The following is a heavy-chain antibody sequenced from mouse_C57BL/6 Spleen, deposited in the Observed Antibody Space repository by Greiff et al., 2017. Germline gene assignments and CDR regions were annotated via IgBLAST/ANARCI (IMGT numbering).Heavy chain of an antibody. V-gene: IGHV1-15*01. Sequence: VQLQQSGAELVRPGASVTLSCKASGYTFTDYEMHWVKQTPVHGLEWIGAIDPDTGGTAYNQKFKGKAIMTADKSSSTAYMELRSLTSEDSAVYYCTRAAQGFDYWGQGTTLTVSS. CDR3: TRAAQGFDY. CDR2: IDPDTGGT. CDR1: GYTFTDYE. D-gene: IGHD3-2*02. J-gene: IGHJ2*01.